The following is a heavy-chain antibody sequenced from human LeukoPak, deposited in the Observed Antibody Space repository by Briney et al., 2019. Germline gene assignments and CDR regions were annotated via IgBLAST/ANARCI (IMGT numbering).Heavy chain of an antibody. CDR2: IWHDGSNK. CDR1: GFIFSTYA. CDR3: ARDGRDGFNLDY. D-gene: IGHD5-24*01. V-gene: IGHV3-33*01. J-gene: IGHJ4*02. Sequence: GGSLRLSCAASGFIFSTYAMHWVRQAPGKGLEWVAFIWHDGSNKYHTDSVKGRFTISRDDSKNTLYLQMNSLRAEDTAVYYCARDGRDGFNLDYWGQGTLVTVSS.